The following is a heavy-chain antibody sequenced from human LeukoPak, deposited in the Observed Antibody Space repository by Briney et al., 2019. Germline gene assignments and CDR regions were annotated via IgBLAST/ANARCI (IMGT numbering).Heavy chain of an antibody. J-gene: IGHJ6*04. V-gene: IGHV3-21*01. Sequence: GGSLRLSCAASGFTFSSYSMNWVRQAPGKGLEWVSSISSSSSYIYYADSAKGRFTISRDNAKNSLYLQMNSLRAEDTAVYYCARFSSRLAPYVWGKGTTVTVSS. CDR1: GFTFSSYS. D-gene: IGHD6-6*01. CDR3: ARFSSRLAPYV. CDR2: ISSSSSYI.